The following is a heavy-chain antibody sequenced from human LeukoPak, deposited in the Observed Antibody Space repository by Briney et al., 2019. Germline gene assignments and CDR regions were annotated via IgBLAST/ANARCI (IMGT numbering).Heavy chain of an antibody. V-gene: IGHV3-74*01. Sequence: PGGSLRLSCATSEFTFSTYWMHWVRQAPGKGLGGSSHINPDGTTTNYADSVKGRFTISRDNAKNALYLQMNSLRAEDTALYYCVRGIRDYYGLDYWGQGTLVTVSS. J-gene: IGHJ4*02. CDR3: VRGIRDYYGLDY. CDR1: EFTFSTYW. CDR2: INPDGTTT. D-gene: IGHD3-22*01.